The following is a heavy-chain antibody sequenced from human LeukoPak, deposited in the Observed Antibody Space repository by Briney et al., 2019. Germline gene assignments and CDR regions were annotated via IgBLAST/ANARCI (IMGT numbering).Heavy chain of an antibody. J-gene: IGHJ4*02. V-gene: IGHV3-23*01. Sequence: GGSLRLSCAASGFTFNHYAMSWVRQAPGKGLEWVSAISSSGGSTYYVDSVKGRFTVSRDNSRNTLYLQMNSLGAEDMAVYYFAMNWNNDYWGQGTRVTVSS. D-gene: IGHD1/OR15-1a*01. CDR1: GFTFNHYA. CDR3: AMNWNNDY. CDR2: ISSSGGST.